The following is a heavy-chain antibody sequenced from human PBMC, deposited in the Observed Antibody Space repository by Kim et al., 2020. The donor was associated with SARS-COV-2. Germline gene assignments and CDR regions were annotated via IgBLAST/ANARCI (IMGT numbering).Heavy chain of an antibody. CDR1: GFTFSSYS. Sequence: GGSLRLSCAASGFTFSSYSMNWVRQAPGKGLEWVSYISSSSSTIYYADSVKGRFTISRDNAKNSLYLQMNSLRDEDTAVYYCARDIKGDYGDRGFPYYFDYWGQGTLVTVSS. CDR2: ISSSSSTI. V-gene: IGHV3-48*02. D-gene: IGHD4-17*01. J-gene: IGHJ4*02. CDR3: ARDIKGDYGDRGFPYYFDY.